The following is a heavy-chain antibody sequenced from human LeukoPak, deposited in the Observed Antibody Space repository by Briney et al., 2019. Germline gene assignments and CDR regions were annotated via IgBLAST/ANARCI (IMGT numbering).Heavy chain of an antibody. CDR3: TRTGLGYSLGNGLDA. CDR2: ISHDSTAR. CDR1: GFSIIGYV. Sequence: GGSLRLSCVASGFSIIGYVMYWVRQAPGKGPEFVASISHDSTARYRDSVKGRFTISRDTSENTVYLQMSSLRVEDTAVYYCTRTGLGYSLGNGLDAWGQGTLVTVSS. J-gene: IGHJ5*02. D-gene: IGHD5-18*01. V-gene: IGHV3-30*03.